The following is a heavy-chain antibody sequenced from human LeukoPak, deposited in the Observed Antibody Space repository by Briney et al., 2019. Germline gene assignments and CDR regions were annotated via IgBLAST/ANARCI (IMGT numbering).Heavy chain of an antibody. V-gene: IGHV3-49*03. CDR2: IRSKAYGGTT. D-gene: IGHD4-17*01. Sequence: GGSLRLSCTASGFTFGDYAMSWFRQAPGKGLEWIGFIRSKAYGGTTDYAASVKGRFTISRDDSKSIAYLRMNSLKTEDTAVYYCARGGLRLGPLLRYWGQGTLVTVSS. J-gene: IGHJ4*02. CDR1: GFTFGDYA. CDR3: ARGGLRLGPLLRY.